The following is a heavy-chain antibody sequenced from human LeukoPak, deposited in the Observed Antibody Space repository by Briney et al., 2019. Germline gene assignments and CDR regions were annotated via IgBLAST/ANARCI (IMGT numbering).Heavy chain of an antibody. Sequence: SETLSLTCTVSGGSISSYYWSWIRQPPGKGLEWIGYIYYSGSTNYNPSLKSRVTISVDTSKNQFSLKLSSVPAADTAVYYCARVGGATYYYYYMDVWGKGTTVTISS. CDR1: GGSISSYY. CDR2: IYYSGST. J-gene: IGHJ6*03. D-gene: IGHD1-26*01. V-gene: IGHV4-59*01. CDR3: ARVGGATYYYYYMDV.